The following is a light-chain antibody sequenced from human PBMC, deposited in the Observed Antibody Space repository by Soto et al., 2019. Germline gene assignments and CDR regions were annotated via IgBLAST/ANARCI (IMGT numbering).Light chain of an antibody. CDR1: SSDVINYNY. Sequence: QSVLTQPASVSGSPGQSINISCSGSSSDVINYNYVSWYQQHPGQAPKLMIYEVNNRPSGISNRFSGSKSGNTASLTISGLQAEDEADYYCSSKTSTSTLLFGGGPKLTVL. J-gene: IGLJ2*01. CDR3: SSKTSTSTLL. CDR2: EVN. V-gene: IGLV2-14*01.